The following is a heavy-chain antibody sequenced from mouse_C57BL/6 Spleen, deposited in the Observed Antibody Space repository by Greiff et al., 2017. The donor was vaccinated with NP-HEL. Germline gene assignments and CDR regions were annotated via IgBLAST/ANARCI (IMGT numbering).Heavy chain of an antibody. J-gene: IGHJ4*01. CDR2: IYPGDGDT. CDR3: ARTAYYSNHAYAMDY. D-gene: IGHD2-5*01. Sequence: QVQLKESGAELVKPGASVKISCKASGYAFSSYWMNWVKQRPGKGLEWIGQIYPGDGDTNYNGKFKGKATLTADKSSSTAYMQLSSLTSEDSAVYFCARTAYYSNHAYAMDYWGQGTSVTVSS. V-gene: IGHV1-80*01. CDR1: GYAFSSYW.